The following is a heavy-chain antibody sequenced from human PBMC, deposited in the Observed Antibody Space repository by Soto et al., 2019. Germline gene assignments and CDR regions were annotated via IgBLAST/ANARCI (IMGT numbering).Heavy chain of an antibody. Sequence: ASVKVSCKASGYTFTSYYMHWVRQAPGQGLEWMGIINPSGGSTSYAQKFQGRVTMTRDTSTSTVYMELSSLRSEDTAVYYCARARIVVVTAATGKNLDYWGQGTLVTVS. CDR1: GYTFTSYY. V-gene: IGHV1-46*01. CDR2: INPSGGST. CDR3: ARARIVVVTAATGKNLDY. D-gene: IGHD2-21*02. J-gene: IGHJ4*02.